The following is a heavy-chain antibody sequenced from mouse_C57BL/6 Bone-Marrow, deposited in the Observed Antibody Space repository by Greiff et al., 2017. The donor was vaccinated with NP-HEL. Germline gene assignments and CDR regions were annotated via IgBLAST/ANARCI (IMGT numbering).Heavy chain of an antibody. CDR1: GYTFTNYN. V-gene: IGHV1-18*01. CDR2: INPNNGGT. D-gene: IGHD2-12*01. J-gene: IGHJ1*03. Sequence: VHVKQSGPELVKPGASVKIPCKASGYTFTNYNMDWVKQSPGKSLEWIGDINPNNGGTNYNQKFKGKATLTVDKSSSTAYMELRSLTSEDTAVYYCARRGIVTTCGYWYFDVWGTGTTVTVSS. CDR3: ARRGIVTTCGYWYFDV.